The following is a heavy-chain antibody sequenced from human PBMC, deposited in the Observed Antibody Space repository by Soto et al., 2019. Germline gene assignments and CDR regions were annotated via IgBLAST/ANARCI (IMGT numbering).Heavy chain of an antibody. CDR1: GSTFTGYY. V-gene: IGHV1-2*02. CDR2: INPNSGGT. Sequence: GXSVKVCGRASGSTFTGYYRHLVRQAPGQGLECMGWINPNSGGTNYAQKFQGRVTMTRDTSISTAYMELSRLRSDDTAVYYCARDSVDRGVPDVWGQGTTVTVSS. CDR3: ARDSVDRGVPDV. J-gene: IGHJ6*02. D-gene: IGHD5-12*01.